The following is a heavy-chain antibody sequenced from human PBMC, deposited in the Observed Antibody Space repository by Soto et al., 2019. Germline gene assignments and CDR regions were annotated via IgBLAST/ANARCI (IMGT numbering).Heavy chain of an antibody. CDR3: ASGGHVVVVTAVLDY. CDR1: GDSFTDYY. J-gene: IGHJ4*02. CDR2: VNPSGGHT. Sequence: QVQLMQSGAEVKKPGASVKVSCKASGDSFTDYYIHWVRQAPGQGLEWMGTVNPSGGHTTYAQHFLGRVTMTRYTSTSTLYMELTSLTSDDTAIYYCASGGHVVVVTAVLDYWGQGTLVTGSS. D-gene: IGHD2-21*02. V-gene: IGHV1-46*01.